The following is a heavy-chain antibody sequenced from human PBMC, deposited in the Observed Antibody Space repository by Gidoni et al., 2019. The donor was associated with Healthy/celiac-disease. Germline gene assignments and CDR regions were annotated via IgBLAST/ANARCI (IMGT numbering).Heavy chain of an antibody. CDR3: ARQEDNYDSAHYYGMDV. Sequence: QLQLQESGPGLVKPSETLSLTCTVSGGSISISSYYWGWIRQPPGKGLEWIGSIYYSGSTYYNPSLKSRVTISVDTSKNQFSLKLSSVTAADTAVYYCARQEDNYDSAHYYGMDVWGQGTTVTVSS. CDR1: GGSISISSYY. J-gene: IGHJ6*02. CDR2: IYYSGST. V-gene: IGHV4-39*01. D-gene: IGHD3-3*01.